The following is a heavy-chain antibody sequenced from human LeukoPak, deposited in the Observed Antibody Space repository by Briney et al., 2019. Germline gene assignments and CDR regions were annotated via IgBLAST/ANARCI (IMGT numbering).Heavy chain of an antibody. J-gene: IGHJ4*02. V-gene: IGHV4-59*01. Sequence: NSSETLSLTCTVSGGSISSYYWSWIRQPPGKGLEWIGYIYYSGSTNYNPSLKSRVTISVDTSKNQFSLKLSSVTAADTAVYYCARVTGLVGGWLDYWGQGTLVTVSS. D-gene: IGHD1-26*01. CDR2: IYYSGST. CDR3: ARVTGLVGGWLDY. CDR1: GGSISSYY.